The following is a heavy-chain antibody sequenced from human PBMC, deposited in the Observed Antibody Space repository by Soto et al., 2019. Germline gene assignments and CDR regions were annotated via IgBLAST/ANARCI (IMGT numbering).Heavy chain of an antibody. J-gene: IGHJ5*01. CDR2: ISTISTYT. Sequence: QVQLVESGGGLVKPGGSLKLTCTASGFTFSDYSMSWIRQAPGKGLEWVSYISTISTYTGYADSVKGRFTITRDNAKNSLFLQVNSLRAEDTAVYYCARDPGTATFESWGQGTLVTVSS. D-gene: IGHD1-1*01. CDR1: GFTFSDYS. CDR3: ARDPGTATFES. V-gene: IGHV3-11*05.